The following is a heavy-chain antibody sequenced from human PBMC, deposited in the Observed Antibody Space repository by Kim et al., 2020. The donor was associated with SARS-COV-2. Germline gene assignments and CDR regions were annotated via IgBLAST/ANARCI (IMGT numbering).Heavy chain of an antibody. D-gene: IGHD6-13*01. V-gene: IGHV3-33*05. J-gene: IGHJ4*02. CDR1: GFTFSSYG. Sequence: GGSLRLSCAASGFTFSSYGMHWVRQAPGKGLEWVAVISYDGSNKYYADSVKGRFTISRDNSKNTLYLQMNSLRAEDTAVYDCARIGVAAAGMWGQGTLVTVSS. CDR3: ARIGVAAAGM. CDR2: ISYDGSNK.